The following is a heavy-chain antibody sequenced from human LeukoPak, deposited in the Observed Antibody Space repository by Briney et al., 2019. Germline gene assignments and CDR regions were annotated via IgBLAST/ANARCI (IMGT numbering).Heavy chain of an antibody. CDR1: GFTFSSYW. Sequence: GGSLRLSCAASGFTFSSYWMHWVRQAPGKGLVWVSRINSDGSSTSYADSVKGRFTISRDNSKNTLYLQMNSLRAEDTAVYYCARDSSYGDYGLDYWGQGTLVTVSS. V-gene: IGHV3-74*01. CDR2: INSDGSST. CDR3: ARDSSYGDYGLDY. J-gene: IGHJ4*02. D-gene: IGHD4-17*01.